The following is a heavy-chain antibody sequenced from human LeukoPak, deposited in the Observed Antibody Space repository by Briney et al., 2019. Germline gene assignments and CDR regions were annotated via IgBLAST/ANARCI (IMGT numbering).Heavy chain of an antibody. J-gene: IGHJ4*02. CDR2: INPNSGGT. CDR1: GYTFTGYY. Sequence: GASVKVSCKASGYTFTGYYMHWVRQAPGQGLEWMGWINPNSGGTNYAQKFQGRVTMTRNTSISTAYMELSSLRSEDTAVYYCARGRGQLPLFDYWGQGTLVTVSS. CDR3: ARGRGQLPLFDY. V-gene: IGHV1-2*02. D-gene: IGHD2-2*01.